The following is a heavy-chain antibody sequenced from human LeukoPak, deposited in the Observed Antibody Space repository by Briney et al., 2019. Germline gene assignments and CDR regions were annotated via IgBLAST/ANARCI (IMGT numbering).Heavy chain of an antibody. V-gene: IGHV3-74*01. CDR2: INPDGSTT. Sequence: PGRSLRLSCAASGFTFSNYWMHRVRHDPGKGLVWVSFINPDGSTTNYADSVKGRFTISRDNAKNALYLQMNSLRAEDTAVYYCAKDLHYGSADYWGQGTLVTVSS. J-gene: IGHJ4*02. CDR3: AKDLHYGSADY. CDR1: GFTFSNYW. D-gene: IGHD3-10*01.